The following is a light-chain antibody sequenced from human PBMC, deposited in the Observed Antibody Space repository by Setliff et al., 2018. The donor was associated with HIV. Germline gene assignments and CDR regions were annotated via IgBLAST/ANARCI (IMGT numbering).Light chain of an antibody. J-gene: IGKJ4*01. CDR3: LQRSNWPLT. Sequence: EIVLIQSPATLSLSPGERATLSCRASQSVSSYLAWYQQKPGQAPRLLIYDASNRATGIPARFSGSGSGTDFTLTISSLEPEDFAVYYCLQRSNWPLTFGGGTKVDIK. V-gene: IGKV3-11*01. CDR1: QSVSSY. CDR2: DAS.